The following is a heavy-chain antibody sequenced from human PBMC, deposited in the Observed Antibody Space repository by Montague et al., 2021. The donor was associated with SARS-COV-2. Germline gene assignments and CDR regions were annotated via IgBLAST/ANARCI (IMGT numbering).Heavy chain of an antibody. D-gene: IGHD3-10*01. V-gene: IGHV4-59*11. CDR3: ARAVSVRRAVNWFDP. J-gene: IGHJ5*02. CDR1: GGSMSDHY. CDR2: IYYSGGI. Sequence: SETLSLTCTVSGGSMSDHYCSWIRQPPGKGLEWLAYIYYSGGINSNTSLKSRVSMSVDTSKNQFSLMLTSVTAADTAVYYCARAVSVRRAVNWFDPWGQGTLVTVSS.